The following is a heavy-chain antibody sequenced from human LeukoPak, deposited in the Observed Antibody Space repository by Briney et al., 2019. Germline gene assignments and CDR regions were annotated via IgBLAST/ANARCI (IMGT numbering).Heavy chain of an antibody. CDR3: ARGLCGGDCYDY. V-gene: IGHV3-7*01. CDR1: GFTFSDFW. J-gene: IGHJ4*02. Sequence: GGSLRLSCAGSGFTFSDFWMTWVRQTPGKGLEWVANIKEDGTEKNLVVSVKGRFTISRDNAKNSLFLQMNSLRAEDTAIYYCARGLCGGDCYDYWGQGILVTVSS. CDR2: IKEDGTEK. D-gene: IGHD2-21*01.